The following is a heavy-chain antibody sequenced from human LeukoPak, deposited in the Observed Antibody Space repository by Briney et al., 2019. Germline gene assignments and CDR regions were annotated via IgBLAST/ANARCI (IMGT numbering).Heavy chain of an antibody. J-gene: IGHJ4*02. V-gene: IGHV3-30-3*01. Sequence: PGGSLRLSCAASGFTFSSYAMHWVRQAPGKGLEWVAVISYDGSNKYYADSVKGRFTISRDNSKNTLYLQMNSLRAEDTAVYYCAREDIVVVPAAEPSVDYWGQGTLVTVSS. CDR2: ISYDGSNK. CDR3: AREDIVVVPAAEPSVDY. CDR1: GFTFSSYA. D-gene: IGHD2-2*01.